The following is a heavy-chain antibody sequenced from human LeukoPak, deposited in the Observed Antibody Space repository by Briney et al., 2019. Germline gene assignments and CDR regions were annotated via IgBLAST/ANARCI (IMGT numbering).Heavy chain of an antibody. CDR3: ARGRYDFWSGYYTGDWFDP. V-gene: IGHV4-31*03. D-gene: IGHD3-3*01. CDR1: GGSISSGGYY. Sequence: SETLSLTCTVSGGSISSGGYYWSWIRQHPGKGLEWIGYIYYSGSTYYNPSLKSRVTISVDTSKNQFSLKLSSVTAADTAVYYCARGRYDFWSGYYTGDWFDPWGQGTLVTVSS. CDR2: IYYSGST. J-gene: IGHJ5*02.